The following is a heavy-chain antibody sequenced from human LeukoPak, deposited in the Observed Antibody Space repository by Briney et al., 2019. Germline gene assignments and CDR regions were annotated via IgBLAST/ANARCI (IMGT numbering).Heavy chain of an antibody. J-gene: IGHJ4*02. V-gene: IGHV1-18*01. CDR3: ARLYDILTGYYTQPGLSSLDY. D-gene: IGHD3-9*01. CDR1: GYTFTSYG. Sequence: ASVKLSCKASGYTFTSYGISWVRQAPGQGLEWMGWISAYNGNTNYAQKLQGRVSMTTDTSTSTAYMELRSLRSDDTAVYYCARLYDILTGYYTQPGLSSLDYWGQGTLVTVSS. CDR2: ISAYNGNT.